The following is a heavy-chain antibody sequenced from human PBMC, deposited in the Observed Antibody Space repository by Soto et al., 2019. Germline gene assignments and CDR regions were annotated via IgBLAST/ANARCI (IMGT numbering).Heavy chain of an antibody. CDR2: ISHDGSDE. V-gene: IGHV3-30-3*01. D-gene: IGHD3-10*01. CDR1: GFAFSNYA. CDR3: ARSAGLLWFGESSSHGLDV. J-gene: IGHJ6*01. Sequence: QVQLFESGSGVVQPGRSLRLSCAASGFAFSNYAFHWVRQAPGRGLEWVAVISHDGSDEFYAGSVKGRFIVSRDNSKSTVSLHMNSLSGEDTGIYFCARSAGLLWFGESSSHGLDVWGQGTTVAVSS.